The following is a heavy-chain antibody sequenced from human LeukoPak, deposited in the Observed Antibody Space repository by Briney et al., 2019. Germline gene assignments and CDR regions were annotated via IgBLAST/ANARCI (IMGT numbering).Heavy chain of an antibody. CDR2: AYHSGIT. CDR3: ARGLYSSDAY. CDR1: GGSITSDNW. V-gene: IGHV4-4*02. Sequence: PSGTLSLTCAASGGSITSDNWWIWVRQPPGKGLEWIGEAYHSGITNYNPSLKSRVTMSVDKSKNQFSLSLSSVTAADTAVYHCARGLYSSDAYWGQGILVTVSS. J-gene: IGHJ4*02. D-gene: IGHD6-19*01.